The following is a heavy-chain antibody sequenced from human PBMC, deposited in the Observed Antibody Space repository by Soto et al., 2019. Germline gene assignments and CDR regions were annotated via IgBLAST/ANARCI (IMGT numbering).Heavy chain of an antibody. CDR3: AKDLVYGINFYYYGMDV. CDR2: ISYDGSNK. D-gene: IGHD1-20*01. J-gene: IGHJ6*02. CDR1: GFPFSGYG. Sequence: QVQLVESGGGVVQPGRSLGLSCAVSGFPFSGYGMHWARQAPGQGLEWVAVISYDGSNKYYADSVKGRFTISRDNSNNTLYLQMNSLGPDDTAVYYCAKDLVYGINFYYYGMDVWGQGTTVTVSS. V-gene: IGHV3-30*18.